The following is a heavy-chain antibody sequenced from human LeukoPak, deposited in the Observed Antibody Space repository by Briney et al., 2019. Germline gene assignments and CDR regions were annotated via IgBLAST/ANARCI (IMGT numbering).Heavy chain of an antibody. CDR1: GFTFSSYA. J-gene: IGHJ5*02. D-gene: IGHD2-2*01. V-gene: IGHV3-30*04. CDR3: ARTPGVYCSSPSCPGT. CDR2: ISYDGSNK. Sequence: GGSLRLSCAASGFTFSSYAMHWVRQAPGKGLEWVAVISYDGSNKYYADSVKGRFTISRDNSKNTLYLQMNSLRAEDTAVYYCARTPGVYCSSPSCPGTWGQGTPVTVSS.